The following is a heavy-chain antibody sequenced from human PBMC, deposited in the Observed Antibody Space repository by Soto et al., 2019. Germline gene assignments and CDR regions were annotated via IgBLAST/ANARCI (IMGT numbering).Heavy chain of an antibody. CDR3: ARGFYYYDSSGLFGY. V-gene: IGHV4-4*07. CDR2: IYTSGST. J-gene: IGHJ4*02. Sequence: SETLSLTCTVSGGSISSYYWSWIRQPAGKGLEWIGRIYTSGSTNYNPSLKSRVTMSVDTSKNHFSLKLSSVTAADTAVYYCARGFYYYDSSGLFGYWGQGTLVTVSS. CDR1: GGSISSYY. D-gene: IGHD3-22*01.